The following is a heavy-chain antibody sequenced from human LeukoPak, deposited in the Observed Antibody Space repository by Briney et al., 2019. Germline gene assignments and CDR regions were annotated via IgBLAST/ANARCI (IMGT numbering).Heavy chain of an antibody. J-gene: IGHJ5*02. V-gene: IGHV3-53*01. CDR1: GFTVSSNY. Sequence: PGGSLRLSCAASGFTVSSNYMSWVRQAPGKVLEWVSVIYSGGSTYYADSVKGRFTISRDNSKNTLYLQMNSLRAEDTAVYYCARRETKSGYAWGHNWFDPWGQGTLVTVSS. CDR2: IYSGGST. D-gene: IGHD5-12*01. CDR3: ARRETKSGYAWGHNWFDP.